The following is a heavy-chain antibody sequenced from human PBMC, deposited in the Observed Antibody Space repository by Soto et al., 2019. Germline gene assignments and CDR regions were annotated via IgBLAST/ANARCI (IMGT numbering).Heavy chain of an antibody. CDR2: IFYSGPT. CDR3: ARDLWGYCGTDCYPLDV. Sequence: SETLSLTCTVSGDSITSGVHYWSWIRQFPGKGLEWIGYIFYSGPTYYNPSLKSRVAISVDTSKNQFSLKLNSVTAADTAVYYCARDLWGYCGTDCYPLDVWGQGTTVT. D-gene: IGHD2-21*02. J-gene: IGHJ6*02. V-gene: IGHV4-31*03. CDR1: GDSITSGVHY.